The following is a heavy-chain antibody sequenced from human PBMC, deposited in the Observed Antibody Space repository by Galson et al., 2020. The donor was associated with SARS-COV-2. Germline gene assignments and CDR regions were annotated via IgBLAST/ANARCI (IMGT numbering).Heavy chain of an antibody. D-gene: IGHD5-12*01. CDR2: MNPNSGNT. CDR1: GYPLTSYE. Sequence: KASCKASGYPLTSYEIHWFRQAPGQGPEWTGWMNPNSGNTGYAQKFQGRVTITTTTSISTAYMELNSLTSEDTAVYYCARSYDAVTIWFDPWGQGTLVTVSS. CDR3: ARSYDAVTIWFDP. J-gene: IGHJ5*02. V-gene: IGHV1-8*01.